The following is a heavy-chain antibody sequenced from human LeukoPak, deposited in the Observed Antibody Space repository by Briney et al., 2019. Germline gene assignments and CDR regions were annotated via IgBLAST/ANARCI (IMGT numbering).Heavy chain of an antibody. D-gene: IGHD6-13*01. CDR1: GFTFSSYG. V-gene: IGHV3-23*01. Sequence: GGSLRLSCAASGFTFSSYGMSWVRQAPGKGLEWVSAISGSGGSTYYADSVKGRFTISRDNAKNSLYLQMNSLRAEDMALYYCAKDMAAAGTGDAFDIWGQGTMVTVSS. CDR3: AKDMAAAGTGDAFDI. J-gene: IGHJ3*02. CDR2: ISGSGGST.